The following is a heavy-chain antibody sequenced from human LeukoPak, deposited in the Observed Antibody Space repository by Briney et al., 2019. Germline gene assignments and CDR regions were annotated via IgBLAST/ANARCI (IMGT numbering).Heavy chain of an antibody. J-gene: IGHJ6*03. V-gene: IGHV3-23*01. Sequence: GGSLRLSCAASGFTFSSYAMSWVRQAPGKGLEWVSAISVSGGSTYYADSVKGRFTISRDNSKNTLYLQMNSLRAEDTAVYYCAKDPHSSGWSIYYYYYMDVWGKGTTVTVSS. CDR1: GFTFSSYA. CDR2: ISVSGGST. D-gene: IGHD6-19*01. CDR3: AKDPHSSGWSIYYYYYMDV.